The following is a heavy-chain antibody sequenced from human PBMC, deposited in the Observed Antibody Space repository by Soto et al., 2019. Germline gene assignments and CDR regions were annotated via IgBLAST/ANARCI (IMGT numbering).Heavy chain of an antibody. CDR3: ATVTGTTLIGPWFDP. J-gene: IGHJ5*02. Sequence: ASVKVSCKVSGYTLTELSMHWVRQAPGKGLERMGGFDPEVGETIYAQKFQGRVTMTEDTSTDTAYMELSSLRSEDTAVYYCATVTGTTLIGPWFDPWGQGTLVTVSS. V-gene: IGHV1-24*01. CDR2: FDPEVGET. CDR1: GYTLTELS. D-gene: IGHD1-7*01.